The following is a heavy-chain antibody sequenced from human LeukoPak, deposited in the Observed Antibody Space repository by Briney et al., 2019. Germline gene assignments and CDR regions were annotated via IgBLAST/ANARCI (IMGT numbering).Heavy chain of an antibody. CDR3: ARKRYYDTSDYPDAFDI. D-gene: IGHD3-22*01. J-gene: IGHJ3*02. V-gene: IGHV3-30*04. CDR2: LSYDERNV. CDR1: GFTFSSYA. Sequence: GRSLRLSCAASGFTFSSYAMHWVRQAPGKGLEWVAVLSYDERNVYYADSVKGRFTISRDNSKNTLYLQMNSLRAEDTAVYYCARKRYYDTSDYPDAFDIWGQGTMVTVS.